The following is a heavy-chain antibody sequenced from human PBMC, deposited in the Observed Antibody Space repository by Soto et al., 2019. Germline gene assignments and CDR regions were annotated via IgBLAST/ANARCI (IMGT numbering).Heavy chain of an antibody. J-gene: IGHJ4*02. CDR2: VHGGGST. Sequence: VQLVESGGGLIQPGGSLRLSCAASGFTVSNNPMTWVRQAAGKGLELVSFVHGGGSTSYADSVKGRFTISRDNSMNTLYLQMDSLRAEDTAIYYCAGRLTTAASLDYWGRGTLVTVSS. V-gene: IGHV3-53*01. CDR1: GFTVSNNP. CDR3: AGRLTTAASLDY. D-gene: IGHD3-16*01.